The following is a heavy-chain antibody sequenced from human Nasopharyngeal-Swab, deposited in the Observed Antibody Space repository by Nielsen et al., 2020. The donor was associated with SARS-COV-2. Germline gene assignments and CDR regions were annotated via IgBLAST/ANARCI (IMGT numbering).Heavy chain of an antibody. J-gene: IGHJ6*02. D-gene: IGHD4-23*01. CDR1: GFTFSSYG. Sequence: GGSLRLSCAASGFTFSSYGMHWVRQAPGKGLEWVAAISYEGSKTYYADSVRGRFTISRDNSRNTLFLQMNSLRPEDTAVYYCAKDPTVIKAYYYGMDVWGQGTTVAVSS. V-gene: IGHV3-30*02. CDR2: ISYEGSKT. CDR3: AKDPTVIKAYYYGMDV.